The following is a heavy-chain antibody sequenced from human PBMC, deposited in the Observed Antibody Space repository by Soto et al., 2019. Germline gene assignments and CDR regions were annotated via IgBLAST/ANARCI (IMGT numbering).Heavy chain of an antibody. CDR3: ARIFSVTVVKGTFDY. V-gene: IGHV3-48*01. J-gene: IGHJ4*02. D-gene: IGHD2-21*01. CDR1: GFTFSHYN. CDR2: ISSSSSTI. Sequence: GGSLRLSCAASGFTFSHYNMNWVRQAPGKGLEWISYISSSSSTIYYADSVKGRFTISRDNAKNSLFLQMNSLRAEDTAVYYCARIFSVTVVKGTFDYWGQGTLVTVSS.